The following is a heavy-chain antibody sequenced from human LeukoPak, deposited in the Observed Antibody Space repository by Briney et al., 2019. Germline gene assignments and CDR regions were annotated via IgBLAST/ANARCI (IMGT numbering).Heavy chain of an antibody. CDR3: ARDTYYYDSSGYWADY. Sequence: SETLSLTCAVYGGSFSSYYWSWIRQPAGKGLEWIRRIYTSGSTNYNPSLKSRVTMSVDTSKNQFSLKLSSVTAADTAVYYCARDTYYYDSSGYWADYWGQGTLVTVSS. CDR1: GGSFSSYY. D-gene: IGHD3-22*01. V-gene: IGHV4-4*07. CDR2: IYTSGST. J-gene: IGHJ4*02.